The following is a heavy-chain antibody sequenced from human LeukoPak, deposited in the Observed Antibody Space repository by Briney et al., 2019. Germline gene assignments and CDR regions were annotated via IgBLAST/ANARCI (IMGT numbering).Heavy chain of an antibody. CDR2: IYHSGRT. CDR3: ARDPTGRYSSEGYMDV. J-gene: IGHJ6*03. Sequence: KSSGTLSLTCAVSGGSISRSNWWSWVRQPPGKGLEWIGEIYHSGRTNYNPSLKSRVTISVDTSKNQFSLMLRSVTAADTAVYYCARDPTGRYSSEGYMDVWGKGTTVTISS. CDR1: GGSISRSNW. D-gene: IGHD6-19*01. V-gene: IGHV4-4*02.